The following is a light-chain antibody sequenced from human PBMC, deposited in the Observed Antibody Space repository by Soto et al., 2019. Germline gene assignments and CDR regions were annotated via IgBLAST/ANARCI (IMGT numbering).Light chain of an antibody. Sequence: DIQMTQSQSSLSASVGDRVTITCRESQTISSYLNWYHQKPGKAPNLTIYAASSLQSGVPSRCSGGGSGTDFTLTITSLQPEDFATYYCQESYSTPWTFGQGTKVESK. J-gene: IGKJ1*01. V-gene: IGKV1-39*01. CDR2: AAS. CDR3: QESYSTPWT. CDR1: QTISSY.